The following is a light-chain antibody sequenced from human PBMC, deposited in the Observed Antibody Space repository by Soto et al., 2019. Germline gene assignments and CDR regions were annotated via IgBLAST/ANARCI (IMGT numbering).Light chain of an antibody. CDR3: QKFKSGPWT. CDR2: DVS. CDR1: QNIERW. Sequence: DIQMTQSPCTLSSSVGDRVTITCRASQNIERWLAWYQQKPGKAPKLLLYDVSSLESGVPSRFSGSGSGTEFILTINDLQPDDFATYFCQKFKSGPWTFGQGTKVEVK. J-gene: IGKJ1*01. V-gene: IGKV1-5*01.